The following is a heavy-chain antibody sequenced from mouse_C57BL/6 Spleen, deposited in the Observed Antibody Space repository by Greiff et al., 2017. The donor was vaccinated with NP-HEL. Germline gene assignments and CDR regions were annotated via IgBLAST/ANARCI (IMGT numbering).Heavy chain of an antibody. J-gene: IGHJ2*01. CDR1: GFSLTSYG. V-gene: IGHV2-2*01. CDR3: ARKGLDYEDYFDY. D-gene: IGHD1-1*01. Sequence: QVQLQQSGPGLVQPSQSLSITCTVSGFSLTSYGVHWVRQSPGKGLEWLGVIWSGGSTDYNAAFISRLSISKDNSKSQVFFKMNSLQADDTAIYYCARKGLDYEDYFDYWGQGTTLTVSS. CDR2: IWSGGST.